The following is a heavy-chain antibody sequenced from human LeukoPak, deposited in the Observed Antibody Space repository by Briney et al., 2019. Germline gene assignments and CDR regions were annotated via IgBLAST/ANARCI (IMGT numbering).Heavy chain of an antibody. Sequence: GGSLGLSCAASGFTFSSYSMNWVRQAPGKGLEWVSSISSSSSYIYYADSVKGRFTISRDNAKNSLYLQMNSLRAEDTAVYYCARAGWGDNWKRRTHAFDIWGQGTMVTVSS. CDR3: ARAGWGDNWKRRTHAFDI. J-gene: IGHJ3*02. D-gene: IGHD1-20*01. V-gene: IGHV3-21*01. CDR1: GFTFSSYS. CDR2: ISSSSSYI.